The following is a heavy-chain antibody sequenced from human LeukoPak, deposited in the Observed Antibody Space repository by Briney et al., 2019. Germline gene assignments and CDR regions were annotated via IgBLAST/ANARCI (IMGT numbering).Heavy chain of an antibody. CDR2: MNPNSGNT. D-gene: IGHD3-9*01. CDR3: ARAQGATYYDILTGYYIEYYFDY. CDR1: GYTFTSYD. V-gene: IGHV1-8*01. J-gene: IGHJ4*02. Sequence: ASVKVSCKASGYTFTSYDINWVRQATGQGLEWMGWMNPNSGNTGFAQKFQGRVTMTRNTSISTAYMELSSLRSEDTAVYYCARAQGATYYDILTGYYIEYYFDYWGQGTLVTVSS.